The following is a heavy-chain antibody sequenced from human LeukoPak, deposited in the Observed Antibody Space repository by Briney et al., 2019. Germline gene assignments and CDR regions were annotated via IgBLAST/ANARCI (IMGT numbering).Heavy chain of an antibody. J-gene: IGHJ3*02. Sequence: ASVNVSCKASGFSLRDYYVQWVRQVPGQGLEWVGWMYFNSGDTRYAPKFQGRVTLTGDTSTNTIYMELSGLGSDDTAMYYCAREGSSAGGEDCYAFDIWGQGIMV. CDR3: AREGSSAGGEDCYAFDI. D-gene: IGHD2-21*01. V-gene: IGHV1-2*02. CDR1: GFSLRDYY. CDR2: MYFNSGDT.